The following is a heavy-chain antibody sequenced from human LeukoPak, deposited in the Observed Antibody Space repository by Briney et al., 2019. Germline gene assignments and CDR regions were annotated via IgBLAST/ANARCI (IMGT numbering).Heavy chain of an antibody. CDR3: TRGVSGNYGNFDY. CDR2: IDPAGSST. J-gene: IGHJ4*02. D-gene: IGHD1-26*01. Sequence: GGSLRLSCEASGFTFSSDWMHWVRHAPGKGLVWVSRIDPAGSSTYFADFVKGRFSVSRDNAKNTVYLQMTSLTAEDTAVYYCTRGVSGNYGNFDYWGQGTLVTVST. V-gene: IGHV3-74*01. CDR1: GFTFSSDW.